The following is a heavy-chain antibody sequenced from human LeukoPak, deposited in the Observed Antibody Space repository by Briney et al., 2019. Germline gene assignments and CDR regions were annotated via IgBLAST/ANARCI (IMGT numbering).Heavy chain of an antibody. CDR3: ARQIAVVEPTDPNWFDS. Sequence: SETLSLTCSVSGDSISSSSHYWGWIRQPPGKGLEWIGSIFYSGRAYYTPSLESRVTMSLDTSKNQFSLRLTSVTAADTAVYYCARQIAVVEPTDPNWFDSWGQGTLVTVSS. D-gene: IGHD2-21*01. J-gene: IGHJ5*01. CDR1: GDSISSSSHY. CDR2: IFYSGRA. V-gene: IGHV4-39*07.